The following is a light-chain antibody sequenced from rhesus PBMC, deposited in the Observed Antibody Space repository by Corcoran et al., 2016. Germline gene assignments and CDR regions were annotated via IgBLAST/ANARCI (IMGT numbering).Light chain of an antibody. J-gene: IGKJ2*01. CDR2: GAS. V-gene: IGKV3-10*01. Sequence: QVILTQSPATLSLSPGERATLSCRASQSFTSYLPWYQQKPGQAPRLLIYGASSRATGIPDRFSGSGSGTDFTLTSSSLEREDVGVYHCYQHSSGYSFGQGTKVEIK. CDR1: QSFTSY. CDR3: YQHSSGYS.